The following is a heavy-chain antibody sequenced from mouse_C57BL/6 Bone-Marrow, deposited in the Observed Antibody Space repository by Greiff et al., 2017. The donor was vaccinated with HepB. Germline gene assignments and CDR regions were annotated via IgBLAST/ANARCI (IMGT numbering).Heavy chain of an antibody. V-gene: IGHV1-9*01. CDR3: ARGYYYGSSYGWYFDV. D-gene: IGHD1-1*01. J-gene: IGHJ1*03. CDR1: GYTFTGYW. Sequence: VQLQQSGAELLKPGASVKLSCKATGYTFTGYWIEWVKQRPGHGLEWIGEILPGSGSTNYNEKFKGKATFTADTSSNTAYMQLSSLTTEDSAIYYCARGYYYGSSYGWYFDVWGTGTTVTVSS. CDR2: ILPGSGST.